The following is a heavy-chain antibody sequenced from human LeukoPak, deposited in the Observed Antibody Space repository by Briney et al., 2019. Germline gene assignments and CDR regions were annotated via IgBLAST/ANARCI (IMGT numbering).Heavy chain of an antibody. CDR3: ARGATVTIFDY. V-gene: IGHV1-8*01. D-gene: IGHD4-11*01. CDR1: GYTFTSYD. J-gene: IGHJ4*02. CDR2: MNPNSGNT. Sequence: ASVKASCKASGYTFTSYDINWVRQATGQGLEWMGWMNPNSGNTGYAQKFQGRVTITADESTSTAYMELSSLRSEDTAVYYCARGATVTIFDYWGQGTLVTVSS.